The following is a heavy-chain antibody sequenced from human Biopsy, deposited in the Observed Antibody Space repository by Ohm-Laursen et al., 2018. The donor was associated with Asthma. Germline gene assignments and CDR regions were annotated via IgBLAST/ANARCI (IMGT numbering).Heavy chain of an antibody. J-gene: IGHJ3*02. CDR3: ARQSGQDFPDTSAFDI. CDR1: GFMFRSFG. D-gene: IGHD3-22*01. V-gene: IGHV3-30*03. CDR2: ISYDGNHK. Sequence: SLRLSCAASGFMFRSFGMHWVRQAPGKGLEWVAVISYDGNHKFYEDSVKGRFTISRDNSRNRLYLQINRLTVEDSALYFCARQSGQDFPDTSAFDIWGQGTKVAVPS.